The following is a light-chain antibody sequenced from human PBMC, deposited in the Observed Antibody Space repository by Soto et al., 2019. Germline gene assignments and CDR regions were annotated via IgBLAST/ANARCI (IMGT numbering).Light chain of an antibody. CDR3: QQYNNWPQT. CDR1: QSVSSN. V-gene: IGKV3-15*01. CDR2: GAS. J-gene: IGKJ1*01. Sequence: EIVMAQSPATLSVSPGERATNSCRASQSVSSNLAWYQQKPGQAPRLLIYGASTRATGIPARFSGSGFGTEFTFIICSLQSEDFAVYYCQQYNNWPQTFGQGTKV.